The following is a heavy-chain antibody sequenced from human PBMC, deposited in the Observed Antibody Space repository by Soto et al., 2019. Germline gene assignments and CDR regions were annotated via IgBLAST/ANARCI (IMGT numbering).Heavy chain of an antibody. V-gene: IGHV4-39*01. CDR2: SYFTGNT. CDR1: GGSISSGTYS. CDR3: ARHWTGYSSSWLDY. D-gene: IGHD6-13*01. Sequence: QLQLQESGPGLVKPSETLSLTCTVSGGSISSGTYSWGWIRQPPGKGLEWIGNSYFTGNTHYNPSFNSRVTMSVDTSKSQFSLSLSSVTAADTAVYYCARHWTGYSSSWLDYWGQGTLVTVSS. J-gene: IGHJ4*02.